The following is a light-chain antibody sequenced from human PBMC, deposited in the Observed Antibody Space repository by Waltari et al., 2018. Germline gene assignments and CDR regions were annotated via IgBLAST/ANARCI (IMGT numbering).Light chain of an antibody. J-gene: IGKJ2*01. CDR1: QSVSSSY. CDR2: GAP. Sequence: EIVLTQSPGTLSLSPGERATLSCRASQSVSSSYLAWYQQKPGPAPRPHIYGAPSRATGIPGRFGGSRSGTDFTLTSSRLVPEDFAVYYCQQYGSSPYTFGQGTKLEIK. V-gene: IGKV3-20*01. CDR3: QQYGSSPYT.